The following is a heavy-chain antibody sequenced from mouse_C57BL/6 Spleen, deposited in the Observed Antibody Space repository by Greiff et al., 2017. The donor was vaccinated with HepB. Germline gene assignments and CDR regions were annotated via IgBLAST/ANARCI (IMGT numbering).Heavy chain of an antibody. CDR3: ARNYDYDVTWFAY. J-gene: IGHJ3*01. V-gene: IGHV2-2*01. Sequence: VQLKESGPGLVQPSQSLSITCTVSGFSLTSYGVHWVRQSPGKGLEWLGVIWSGGSTDYNAAFISRLSISKDNSKSQVFFKMNSLQADDTAIYYCARNYDYDVTWFAYWGQGTLVTVSA. D-gene: IGHD2-4*01. CDR2: IWSGGST. CDR1: GFSLTSYG.